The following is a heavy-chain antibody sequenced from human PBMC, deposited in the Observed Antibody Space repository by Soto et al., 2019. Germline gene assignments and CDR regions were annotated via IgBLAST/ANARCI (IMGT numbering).Heavy chain of an antibody. V-gene: IGHV3-30-3*01. CDR1: GFTFSSYA. Sequence: QVQLVESGGGVVQPGRSLRLSCAASGFTFSSYAMHWVRQAPGKGLEWVAVISYDGSNKYYADSVKGRFTISRDNSKNPLYLQMNSLRAEDTAVYYCARWTTVTIDYWGQGTLVTVSS. D-gene: IGHD4-17*01. CDR3: ARWTTVTIDY. J-gene: IGHJ4*02. CDR2: ISYDGSNK.